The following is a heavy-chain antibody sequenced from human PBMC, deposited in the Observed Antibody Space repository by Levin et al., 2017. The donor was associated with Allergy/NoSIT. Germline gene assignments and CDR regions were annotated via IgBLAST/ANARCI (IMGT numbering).Heavy chain of an antibody. J-gene: IGHJ5*02. CDR2: IWYDGSNK. CDR1: GFTFSSYG. CDR3: AREDYSNYFWFDP. Sequence: PGGSLRLSCAASGFTFSSYGMHWVRQAPGKGLEWVAVIWYDGSNKYYADSVKGRFTISRDNSKNTLYLQMNSLRAEDTAVYYCAREDYSNYFWFDPWGQGTLVTVSS. V-gene: IGHV3-33*01. D-gene: IGHD4-11*01.